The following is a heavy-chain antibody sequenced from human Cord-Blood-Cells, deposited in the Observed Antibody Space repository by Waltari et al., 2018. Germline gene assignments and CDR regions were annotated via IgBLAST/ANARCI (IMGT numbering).Heavy chain of an antibody. CDR2: FDSEECEK. CDR3: ATAEPLGSSSSGKGAFDI. V-gene: IGHV1-24*01. J-gene: IGHJ3*02. D-gene: IGHD6-6*01. Sequence: QVQLVQSGAEVKKPGASVKVSCKVSGYTLTELSMHWVRQAPGKGLEWIGGFDSEECEKIYVQKFQGMVTMTEDTSTDTAYMELSSLRSEDTAVYYCATAEPLGSSSSGKGAFDIWGQGTMVTVSS. CDR1: GYTLTELS.